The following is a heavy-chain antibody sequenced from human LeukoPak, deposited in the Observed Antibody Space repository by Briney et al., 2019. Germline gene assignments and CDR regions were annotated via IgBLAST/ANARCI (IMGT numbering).Heavy chain of an antibody. CDR2: ISGSGGST. CDR3: VKTISGSYYYYGMDV. D-gene: IGHD3-10*01. Sequence: PGGSLRLSCAASGFTFSSYAMSWVRQAPGKGLEWVSAISGSGGSTYYADSVKGRFTISRDNSRDTLSLQMSSLRTEDTAVYYCVKTISGSYYYYGMDVWGQGTTVTVSS. V-gene: IGHV3-23*01. CDR1: GFTFSSYA. J-gene: IGHJ6*02.